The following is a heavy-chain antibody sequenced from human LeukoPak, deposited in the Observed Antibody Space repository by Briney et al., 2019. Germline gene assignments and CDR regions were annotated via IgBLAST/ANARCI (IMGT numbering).Heavy chain of an antibody. Sequence: GRSLRLSCAASGFTFSSYGMHWVRQAPGKGLEWVAVISYDGSYNLHADSVRGRFTISRDNSKNTLYLQMNSLRAEDTAVYYCAKDLRQSFVGTFDMWGQGTMVTVSS. D-gene: IGHD2-21*01. V-gene: IGHV3-30*18. CDR3: AKDLRQSFVGTFDM. CDR1: GFTFSSYG. J-gene: IGHJ3*02. CDR2: ISYDGSYN.